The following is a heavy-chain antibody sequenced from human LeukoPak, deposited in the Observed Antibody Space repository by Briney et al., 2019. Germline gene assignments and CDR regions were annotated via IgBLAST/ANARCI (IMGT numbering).Heavy chain of an antibody. J-gene: IGHJ3*02. Sequence: SETLSLTCAVSGYSISSGYYWGWIRQPPGKGLEWIGSIYHSGSTYYNPSLKSRVTISVDTSKNQFSLKLSSVTAADTAVYYCARITMSVAFDIWGQGTMVTVSS. CDR1: GYSISSGYY. CDR2: IYHSGST. CDR3: ARITMSVAFDI. D-gene: IGHD3-10*02. V-gene: IGHV4-38-2*01.